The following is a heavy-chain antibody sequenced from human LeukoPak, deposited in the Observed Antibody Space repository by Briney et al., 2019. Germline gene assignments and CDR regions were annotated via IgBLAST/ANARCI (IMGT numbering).Heavy chain of an antibody. J-gene: IGHJ4*02. CDR2: ISSSSSYI. D-gene: IGHD3-22*01. Sequence: GGSLRLSCAASGFTFSSYSMNWVRQAPGKGLEWVSSISSSSSYIYYADSVKGRFTISRDNAKNSLYLQMNSLRAEDTAVYYCARDVPYYYDSSGLMGYWGQGTLVTVSS. V-gene: IGHV3-21*01. CDR3: ARDVPYYYDSSGLMGY. CDR1: GFTFSSYS.